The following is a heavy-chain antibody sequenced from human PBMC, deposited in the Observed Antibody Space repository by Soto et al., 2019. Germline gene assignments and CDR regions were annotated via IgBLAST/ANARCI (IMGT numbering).Heavy chain of an antibody. CDR1: GFTFSSYW. Sequence: EVQLVESGGGLVQPGGSLRLSCAASGFTFSSYWMSWVRQAPGKGLEWVANIKQDGSEKYYVDSVKGRFTISRDNAKNSLYLQMNSLRAEDTAVYYCARDCYDSSGYYLGFDYWGQGTLVTVSS. CDR3: ARDCYDSSGYYLGFDY. D-gene: IGHD3-22*01. CDR2: IKQDGSEK. J-gene: IGHJ4*02. V-gene: IGHV3-7*01.